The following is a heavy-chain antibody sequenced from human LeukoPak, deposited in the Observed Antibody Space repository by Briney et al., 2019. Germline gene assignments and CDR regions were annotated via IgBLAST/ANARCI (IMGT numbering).Heavy chain of an antibody. V-gene: IGHV1-69*05. CDR3: ARAYCSSTSCSTYYYYYMDV. Sequence: SVKVSCKASGGTFSSYAISWVRQAPGQGLEWMGGIIPIFGTANYAQKFQGRVTITTDESTSTAYMELSSLRSEDTAVYYCARAYCSSTSCSTYYYYYMDVWGKGTTVTVSS. J-gene: IGHJ6*03. CDR2: IIPIFGTA. D-gene: IGHD2-2*02. CDR1: GGTFSSYA.